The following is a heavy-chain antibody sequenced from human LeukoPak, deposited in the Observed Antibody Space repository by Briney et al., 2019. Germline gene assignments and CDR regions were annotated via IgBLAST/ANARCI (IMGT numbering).Heavy chain of an antibody. Sequence: ASVKVSCKASGYAFTSYAMHWVRQAPGQRLEWMGWINAGNGNTKYSQKFQGRVTITRDTSASTAYMELSSVRSEDTAVYYCARGSSSYPYYFDYWGQGTLVTVSS. CDR3: ARGSSSYPYYFDY. CDR2: INAGNGNT. D-gene: IGHD6-13*01. V-gene: IGHV1-3*01. J-gene: IGHJ4*02. CDR1: GYAFTSYA.